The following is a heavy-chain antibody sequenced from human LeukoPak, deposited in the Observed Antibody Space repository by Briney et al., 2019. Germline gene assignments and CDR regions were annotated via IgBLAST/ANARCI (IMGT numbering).Heavy chain of an antibody. CDR1: GFTFDEYA. CDR3: AKGSSLAVAGTMGYYYYYYMDV. D-gene: IGHD6-19*01. Sequence: AGGSLRLSCAASGFTFDEYAMYWVRQAPGKGLEWVSGISWNGGSLGYADSVKGRFTISRDNAKTSLSLQMNSLRAEDTALYYCAKGSSLAVAGTMGYYYYYYMDVWGKGTTVTVSS. V-gene: IGHV3-9*01. J-gene: IGHJ6*03. CDR2: ISWNGGSL.